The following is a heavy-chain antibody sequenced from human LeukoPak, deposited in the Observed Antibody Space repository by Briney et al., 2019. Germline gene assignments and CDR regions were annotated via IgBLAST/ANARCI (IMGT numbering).Heavy chain of an antibody. CDR3: ARDYYGGHNLYNFDF. CDR1: GYTFTNYY. Sequence: ASVKVSCKASGYTFTNYYIHWVRQTPGQGLEWMGMINPSGGRTTYAKKFQGRVTMTRDTSTNTVYTELSSLRSDDTAVYYCARDYYGGHNLYNFDFWGQGTRVIVSS. CDR2: INPSGGRT. V-gene: IGHV1-46*01. J-gene: IGHJ4*02. D-gene: IGHD3-10*01.